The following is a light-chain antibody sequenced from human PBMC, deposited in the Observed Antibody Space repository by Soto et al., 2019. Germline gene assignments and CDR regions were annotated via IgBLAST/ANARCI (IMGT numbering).Light chain of an antibody. J-gene: IGLJ2*01. Sequence: QSVLTQPASVSGSPGQSITISCTGTGSDVGNYNLVSWYQQHPGKAPKLMIYEGSKRPSGVSNRFSGSKSGNTASLTISGRQAEDEADYYCCSYAGNSAPVVFGGGTKLTVL. CDR2: EGS. CDR3: CSYAGNSAPVV. CDR1: GSDVGNYNL. V-gene: IGLV2-23*01.